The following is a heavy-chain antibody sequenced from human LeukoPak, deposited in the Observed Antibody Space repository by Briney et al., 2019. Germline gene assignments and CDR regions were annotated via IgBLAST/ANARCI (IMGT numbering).Heavy chain of an antibody. Sequence: GGSLRLSCAASGFSFSTYSMSWVRQAPGKGLEWVSSIRGSGADKYYADSVKGRFSISKDNSQDTLSLQMNSLRAEDTAVYYCAKISWDGRGTFDWGRGTLVTVSS. CDR3: AKISWDGRGTFD. V-gene: IGHV3-23*01. CDR1: GFSFSTYS. J-gene: IGHJ4*02. CDR2: IRGSGADK. D-gene: IGHD1/OR15-1a*01.